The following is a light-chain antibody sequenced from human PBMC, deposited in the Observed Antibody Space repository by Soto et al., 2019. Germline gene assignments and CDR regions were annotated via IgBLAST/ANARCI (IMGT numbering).Light chain of an antibody. Sequence: DIRMTQSPSSLSASVGDTVTITCRASQSISSHLNWYQQKPGKAPNLLMYTASNLQSGVPSRFSGSGSGTDFTLTISSLQPADFATYYCQQSYSTPISFGQGTRLEIK. CDR2: TAS. J-gene: IGKJ5*01. CDR1: QSISSH. CDR3: QQSYSTPIS. V-gene: IGKV1-39*01.